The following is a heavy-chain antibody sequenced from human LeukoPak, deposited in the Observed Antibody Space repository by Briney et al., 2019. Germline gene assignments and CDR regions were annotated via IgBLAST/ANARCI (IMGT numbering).Heavy chain of an antibody. D-gene: IGHD6-13*01. Sequence: ASVHVSRKASGYTFTDYYMHWLRPAPGQGLEGMGWIDRNYGGKNDAQKFQGRVTMTRDMSISTAYMELSRLRSDDTAVYYCAREWAIEAAGTGRFIYWGQGTLVTVSS. CDR2: IDRNYGGK. V-gene: IGHV1-2*02. CDR3: AREWAIEAAGTGRFIY. CDR1: GYTFTDYY. J-gene: IGHJ4*02.